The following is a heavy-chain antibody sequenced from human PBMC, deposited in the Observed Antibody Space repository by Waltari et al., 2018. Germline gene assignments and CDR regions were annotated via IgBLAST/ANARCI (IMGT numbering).Heavy chain of an antibody. Sequence: QVQLVESGGGVVQPGRSLRLSCAASGFTFSSYGMPWVRQAPGKGLEWVAVIWYDGSNKDYADSVKGRFTISRDNSKNTLYLQMNSLRAEDTAVYYCAKGIVATIGTLDYWGQGTLVTVSS. CDR2: IWYDGSNK. J-gene: IGHJ4*02. CDR1: GFTFSSYG. D-gene: IGHD5-12*01. CDR3: AKGIVATIGTLDY. V-gene: IGHV3-33*06.